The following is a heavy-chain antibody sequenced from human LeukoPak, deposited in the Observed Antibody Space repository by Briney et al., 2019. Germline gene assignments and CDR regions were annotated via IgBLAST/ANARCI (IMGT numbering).Heavy chain of an antibody. CDR2: IIPIFGTA. D-gene: IGHD5-18*01. Sequence: SVKVSCKASGGTFSCYAISWVRQAPGQGLEWMGRIIPIFGTANYAQKFQGRVTITTDESTSTAYMELSSLRSEDTAVYYCARPDTAMGYFDYWGQGTLVTVSS. V-gene: IGHV1-69*05. CDR1: GGTFSCYA. J-gene: IGHJ4*02. CDR3: ARPDTAMGYFDY.